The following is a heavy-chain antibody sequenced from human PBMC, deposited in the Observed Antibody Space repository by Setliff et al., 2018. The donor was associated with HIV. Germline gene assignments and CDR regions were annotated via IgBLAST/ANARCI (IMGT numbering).Heavy chain of an antibody. J-gene: IGHJ5*02. CDR1: GDFFSSDYY. CDR2: IYHSGST. V-gene: IGHV4-38-2*02. CDR3: ARLLNYYGNWFDP. D-gene: IGHD3-10*01. Sequence: KASETLSLTCTVSGDFFSSDYYWGWIRQPPGKGLEWIGSIYHSGSTYYNPSLKSRVTISVDTSKNQFSLKLSSVTAADTAVYYCARLLNYYGNWFDPWGQGTLVTVSS.